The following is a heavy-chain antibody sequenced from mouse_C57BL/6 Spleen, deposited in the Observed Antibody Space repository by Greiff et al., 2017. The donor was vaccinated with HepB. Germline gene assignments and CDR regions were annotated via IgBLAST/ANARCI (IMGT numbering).Heavy chain of an antibody. CDR1: GFTFSSYA. D-gene: IGHD1-1*01. V-gene: IGHV5-4*03. CDR3: ARATVESTWFAY. J-gene: IGHJ3*01. Sequence: EVKLVESGGGLVKPGGSLKLSCAASGFTFSSYAMSWVRQTPEKRLEWVATISDGGSYTYYPDNVKGRFTISRDNAKNNLYLQMSHLKSEDTAMYYCARATVESTWFAYWGQGTLVTVSA. CDR2: ISDGGSYT.